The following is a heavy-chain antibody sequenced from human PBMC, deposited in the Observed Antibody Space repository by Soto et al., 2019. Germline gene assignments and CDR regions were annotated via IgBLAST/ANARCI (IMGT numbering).Heavy chain of an antibody. CDR1: GFTFSSYA. CDR3: ALSGSYDSPRVMYYYYGMDV. Sequence: GGSLRLSCAASGFTFSSYAMHWVRQAPGKGLEWVAVISYDGSNKYYADSVKGRFTISRDNSKNTLYLQMNSLRAEDTAVYYCALSGSYDSPRVMYYYYGMDVWGQGTTVTVSS. J-gene: IGHJ6*02. CDR2: ISYDGSNK. V-gene: IGHV3-30-3*01. D-gene: IGHD1-26*01.